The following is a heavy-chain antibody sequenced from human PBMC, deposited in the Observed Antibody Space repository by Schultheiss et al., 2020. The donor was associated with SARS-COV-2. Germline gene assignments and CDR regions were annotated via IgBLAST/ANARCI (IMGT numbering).Heavy chain of an antibody. Sequence: SVKVSCKASGGTFSSYAISWVRQAPGQGLEWMGRIIPILGIANYAQKFQGRVTITADKSTSTAYMELSSLRSEDTAVYYCARVDIAAAGRGDWFDPWGQGTLVTVSS. D-gene: IGHD6-13*01. J-gene: IGHJ5*02. CDR2: IIPILGIA. CDR1: GGTFSSYA. CDR3: ARVDIAAAGRGDWFDP. V-gene: IGHV1-69*04.